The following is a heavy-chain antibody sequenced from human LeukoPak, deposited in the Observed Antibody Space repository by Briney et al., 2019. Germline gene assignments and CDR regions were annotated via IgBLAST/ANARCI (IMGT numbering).Heavy chain of an antibody. J-gene: IGHJ4*02. D-gene: IGHD3-22*01. Sequence: SETLSLTCTVSGGSFSSSSYYWGWIRQPPGKGLEWIGSIYYSGSTYYNPSLKSRVTISVDTSKNQFSLKLSSVTAADTAVYYCARTITMIVVASGYWGQGTLVTVSS. CDR2: IYYSGST. CDR3: ARTITMIVVASGY. V-gene: IGHV4-39*07. CDR1: GGSFSSSSYY.